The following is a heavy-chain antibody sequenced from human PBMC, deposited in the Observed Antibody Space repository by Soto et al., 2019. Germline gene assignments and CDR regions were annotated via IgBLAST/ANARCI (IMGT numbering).Heavy chain of an antibody. V-gene: IGHV3-23*01. CDR1: GFIFSNYA. CDR3: AKGAYNDILTGYFYSGS. CDR2: ISSSGHNT. J-gene: IGHJ4*02. D-gene: IGHD3-9*01. Sequence: EVQLLESGGGSVQPRRSLRLSCTVSGFIFSNYAMSWVRQAPGKGLEWVSTISSSGHNTYYADSVKGRFSISRDNSKNTLYLQMNSLRVEDTAVYFCAKGAYNDILTGYFYSGSWGQGTLVTVSS.